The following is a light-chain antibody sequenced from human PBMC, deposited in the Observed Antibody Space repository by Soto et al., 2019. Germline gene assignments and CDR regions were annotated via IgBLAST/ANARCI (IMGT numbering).Light chain of an antibody. V-gene: IGLV1-36*01. J-gene: IGLJ3*02. Sequence: QSVLTQPPSVSAAPRQRVTISCSGSNANIGNNAVNWYQQLPGKAPKLLIHYNGLLASGVSDRFSGSKSGTSAFLAISGLRSEDEADYYCAAWDDKLSGPVFGGGTKLTVL. CDR2: YNG. CDR3: AAWDDKLSGPV. CDR1: NANIGNNA.